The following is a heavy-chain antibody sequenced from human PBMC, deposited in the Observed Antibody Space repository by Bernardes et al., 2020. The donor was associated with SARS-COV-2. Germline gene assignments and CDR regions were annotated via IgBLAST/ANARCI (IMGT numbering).Heavy chain of an antibody. CDR1: GFIFSSFG. V-gene: IGHV3-30*02. D-gene: IGHD6-19*01. J-gene: IGHJ4*02. Sequence: GGSLRLSCAASGFIFSSFGMHWVRQAPGKGLESVASIWYDGSKKYYADSVKGRFAISRDNFKNTLFLQMNSLRAEDTAVYYCAKMSPGIAVPGPDYWGQGTLVTVSS. CDR3: AKMSPGIAVPGPDY. CDR2: IWYDGSKK.